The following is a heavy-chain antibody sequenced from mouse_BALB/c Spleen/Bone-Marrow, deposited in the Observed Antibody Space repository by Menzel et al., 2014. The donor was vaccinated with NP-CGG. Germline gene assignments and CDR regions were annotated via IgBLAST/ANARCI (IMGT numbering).Heavy chain of an antibody. D-gene: IGHD1-1*01. Sequence: SAAAVDFSRYWMSWVRQAPGKGLEWIGEINPDSSTINYTPSLKDKFIISRDNAKNTLYLQMSKVRSEDTALYYCARLYYYGNFAYWGQGTTLTVSS. CDR3: ARLYYYGNFAY. V-gene: IGHV4-1*02. CDR1: AVDFSRYW. J-gene: IGHJ2*01. CDR2: INPDSSTI.